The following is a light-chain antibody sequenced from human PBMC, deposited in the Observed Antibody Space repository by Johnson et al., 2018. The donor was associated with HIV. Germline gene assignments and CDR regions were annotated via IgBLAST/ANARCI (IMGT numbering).Light chain of an antibody. CDR2: EKN. CDR3: GTWDSSLSGV. Sequence: QSVLTQPPSVSVAPGQKVTISCSGSSSNIGNNYVSWYQHLPGTAPKLLIYEKNKRPSGIPDRFSASKSGTSATLGITGLQTGDEADYYCGTWDSSLSGVFGSGTKVTVL. V-gene: IGLV1-51*01. CDR1: SSNIGNNY. J-gene: IGLJ1*01.